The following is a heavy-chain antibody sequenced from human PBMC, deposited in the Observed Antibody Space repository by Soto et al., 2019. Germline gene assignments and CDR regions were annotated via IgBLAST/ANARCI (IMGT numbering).Heavy chain of an antibody. V-gene: IGHV1-46*01. Sequence: ASVKVSCKASGYTFTSYYMYWVRQAPGQGLEWMGIINPSGGSTSYAQKFQGRVTITRDTSASTAYMELSSLRSEDTAVYYCARGSGYYYWDDYWGQGTLVTVSS. CDR1: GYTFTSYY. CDR3: ARGSGYYYWDDY. CDR2: INPSGGST. J-gene: IGHJ4*02. D-gene: IGHD3-22*01.